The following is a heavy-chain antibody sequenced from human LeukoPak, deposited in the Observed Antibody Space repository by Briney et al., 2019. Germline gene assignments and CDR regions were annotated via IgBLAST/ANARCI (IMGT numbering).Heavy chain of an antibody. V-gene: IGHV1-2*02. CDR1: GYTFSGFY. Sequence: ASVKVSCKASGYTFSGFYIHWVRQAPGQGLEWMGWINPNSGVTNYAQKLQGRVTITRDTSIDTAYMQLSRLRSDATAVYYCAKDRYGDYEAPFHYYMDAWGRGTTVTVSS. D-gene: IGHD5-12*01. CDR3: AKDRYGDYEAPFHYYMDA. CDR2: INPNSGVT. J-gene: IGHJ6*03.